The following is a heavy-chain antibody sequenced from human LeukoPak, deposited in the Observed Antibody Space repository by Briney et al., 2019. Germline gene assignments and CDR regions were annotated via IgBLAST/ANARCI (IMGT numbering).Heavy chain of an antibody. Sequence: SETLSLTCTVSGASIISGGYYWSWIRQHPGKGLEWIGYIYYTGSTYYNPSLKNRLTISIDTSKSQFSLKLTSVTAADMAVYYCARDPIAYCGADCYSDWGQGTLVTVSS. CDR3: ARDPIAYCGADCYSD. J-gene: IGHJ4*02. V-gene: IGHV4-31*03. CDR2: IYYTGST. CDR1: GASIISGGYY. D-gene: IGHD2-21*02.